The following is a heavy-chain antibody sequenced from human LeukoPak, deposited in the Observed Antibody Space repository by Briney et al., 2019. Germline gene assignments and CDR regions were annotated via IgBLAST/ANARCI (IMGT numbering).Heavy chain of an antibody. V-gene: IGHV3-74*01. J-gene: IGHJ3*02. CDR3: TRQTLFCTGGDCYHEI. Sequence: GGALRLSCAASEFTFSSYWMHGVCQAPGRGLVWVSRISVDGRSISYADSVKGRVTISRENAENTMYLQINSLRAEDTAVYYCTRQTLFCTGGDCYHEIWGQGKMVTVSS. CDR1: EFTFSSYW. CDR2: ISVDGRSI. D-gene: IGHD2-8*02.